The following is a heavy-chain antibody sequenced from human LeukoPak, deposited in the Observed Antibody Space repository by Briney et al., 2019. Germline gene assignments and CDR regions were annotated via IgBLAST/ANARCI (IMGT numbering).Heavy chain of an antibody. D-gene: IGHD3-22*01. J-gene: IGHJ4*02. V-gene: IGHV3-20*04. CDR2: INWNGGST. CDR3: ARPISYYYDSSGSLNYFDY. CDR1: GFTFDDYG. Sequence: GSLRLSCAASGFTFDDYGMTWVRQVPGKGLEWVSGINWNGGSTGYADSVKGRFTISRDNAKNSLYLQMNSLRAEDTALYYCARPISYYYDSSGSLNYFDYWGQGTLVTVSS.